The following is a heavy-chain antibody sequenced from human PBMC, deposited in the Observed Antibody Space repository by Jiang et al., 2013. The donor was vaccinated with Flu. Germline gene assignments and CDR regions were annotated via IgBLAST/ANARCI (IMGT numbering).Heavy chain of an antibody. CDR1: GFTFSSYG. D-gene: IGHD6-13*01. J-gene: IGHJ4*02. CDR3: AKDLVRAAAVGDRDY. V-gene: IGHV3-30*18. CDR2: ISYDGSNK. Sequence: SGFTFSSYGMHWVRQAPGKGLEWVAVISYDGSNKYYADSVKGRFTISRDNSKNTLYLQMNSLRAEDTAVYYCAKDLVRAAAVGDRDYWGQGTLVTVSS.